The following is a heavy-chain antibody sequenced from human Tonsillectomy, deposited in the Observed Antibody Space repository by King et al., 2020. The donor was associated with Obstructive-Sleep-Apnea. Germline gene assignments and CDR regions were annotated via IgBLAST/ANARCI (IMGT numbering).Heavy chain of an antibody. Sequence: VQLVESGGGLIQPGGSLRLSCDASGFTFSSHSMNWVRQAPGKGLEWVSYISNGGDLVFYADSVKGRFTISRDNAKRSLYLQMDSLRAEDTAVYYCARDRKDFSTQAASGYFELWGRGTLVIV. V-gene: IGHV3-48*01. CDR2: ISNGGDLV. CDR1: GFTFSSHS. D-gene: IGHD2-15*01. CDR3: ARDRKDFSTQAASGYFEL. J-gene: IGHJ2*01.